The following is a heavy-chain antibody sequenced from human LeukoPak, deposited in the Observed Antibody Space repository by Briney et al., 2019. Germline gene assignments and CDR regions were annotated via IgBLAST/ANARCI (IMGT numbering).Heavy chain of an antibody. CDR2: IYPSGST. V-gene: IGHV4-4*02. CDR3: ARQGAESDSSGYYH. J-gene: IGHJ4*02. Sequence: SETLSLTCAVSGGSISSSNWWSWVRQSPGKGLEWIGEIYPSGSTNNNPSLKSRVTISVDKSKNQFSLVLSSVTAADTAVYYCARQGAESDSSGYYHWGQGTLVTVSS. CDR1: GGSISSSNW. D-gene: IGHD3-22*01.